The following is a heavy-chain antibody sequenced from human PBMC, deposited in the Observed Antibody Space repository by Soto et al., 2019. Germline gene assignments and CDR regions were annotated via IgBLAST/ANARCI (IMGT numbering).Heavy chain of an antibody. Sequence: SETLSLTCAVYGGSFSGYYWSWIRQPPGKGLEWIGEINHSGSTNYNPSLKSRVTISVDTSKNQFSLKLSSVTAADTAVYYCARGKDIVVVVAASPTYYMDVWGKGTTVTVSS. D-gene: IGHD2-15*01. CDR3: ARGKDIVVVVAASPTYYMDV. CDR2: INHSGST. CDR1: GGSFSGYY. J-gene: IGHJ6*03. V-gene: IGHV4-34*01.